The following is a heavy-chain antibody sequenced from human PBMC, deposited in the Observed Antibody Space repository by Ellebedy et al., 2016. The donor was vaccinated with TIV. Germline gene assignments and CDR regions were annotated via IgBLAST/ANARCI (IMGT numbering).Heavy chain of an antibody. Sequence: PGGSLRLSCAASGFTFSSYWMHWVRQAPGKGLEWVARIRNKLTSYTTEYAASVKGRFTISRDDSKNSLYLQMNSLKTEDTAVYHCARVLGYYERSGYWEGAYCIWGQGTMVTVSS. V-gene: IGHV3-72*01. J-gene: IGHJ3*02. CDR1: GFTFSSYW. D-gene: IGHD3-22*01. CDR2: IRNKLTSYTT. CDR3: ARVLGYYERSGYWEGAYCI.